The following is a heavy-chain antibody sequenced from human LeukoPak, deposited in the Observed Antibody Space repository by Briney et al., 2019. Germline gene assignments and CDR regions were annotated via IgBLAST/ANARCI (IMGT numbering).Heavy chain of an antibody. D-gene: IGHD5-24*01. CDR3: ARARREMVDY. CDR1: GYSISSGYY. Sequence: SETLSLTXTVSGYSISSGYYWGWIRQPPGKGLEWIGSIYHSGSTYYNPSLKSRVTISVDTSKNQFSLKLSSVTAADTAVYYCARARREMVDYWGQGTLVTVSS. J-gene: IGHJ4*02. CDR2: IYHSGST. V-gene: IGHV4-38-2*02.